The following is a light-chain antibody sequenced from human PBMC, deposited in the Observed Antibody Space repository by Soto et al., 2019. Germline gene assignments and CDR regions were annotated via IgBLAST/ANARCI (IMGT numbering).Light chain of an antibody. Sequence: EVVLTQSPGALSLSPGERATLSCRASHSVDSSYFAWYQQRPGQAPRLLIYETSSRATGIPGRFGGSGSGTDFTLTVSRLEPEGFAVYFCQQDGSYPLTFGGGTKVEIK. CDR3: QQDGSYPLT. J-gene: IGKJ4*01. CDR2: ETS. V-gene: IGKV3-20*01. CDR1: HSVDSSY.